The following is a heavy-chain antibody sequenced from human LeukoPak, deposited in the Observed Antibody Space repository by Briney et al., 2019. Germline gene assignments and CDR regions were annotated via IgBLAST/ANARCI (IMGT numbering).Heavy chain of an antibody. V-gene: IGHV3-21*01. CDR1: GFTFSSYS. CDR3: ASFTEQWLVPFDY. CDR2: ISSSSSYI. J-gene: IGHJ4*02. D-gene: IGHD6-19*01. Sequence: GGSLRLSCAASGFTFSSYSMNWVRQAPGKGLEWVSSISSSSSYIYYADSVKGRFPISRDNAKNSLYLQMNSLRAEDTAVYYCASFTEQWLVPFDYWGQGTLVTVSS.